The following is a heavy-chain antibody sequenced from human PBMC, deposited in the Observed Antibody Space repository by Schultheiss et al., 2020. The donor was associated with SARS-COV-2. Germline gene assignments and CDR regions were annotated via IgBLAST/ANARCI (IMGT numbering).Heavy chain of an antibody. CDR1: GFMFSRSA. D-gene: IGHD1-26*01. CDR3: ARDPIRGSPDYFDY. CDR2: ISGTSSNT. Sequence: GESLKISCAASGFMFSRSAMSWVRQAPGKGLEWVSSISGTSSNTYYADPVKGRFTTSRDNSKNTLYLQMNSLRPEDTAVYYCARDPIRGSPDYFDYWGQGTLVTVSS. V-gene: IGHV3-23*01. J-gene: IGHJ4*02.